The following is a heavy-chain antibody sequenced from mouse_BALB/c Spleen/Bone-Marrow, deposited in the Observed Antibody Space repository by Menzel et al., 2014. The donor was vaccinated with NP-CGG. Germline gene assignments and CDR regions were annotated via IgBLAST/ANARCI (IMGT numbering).Heavy chain of an antibody. CDR3: AREEDFFDY. J-gene: IGHJ2*01. CDR2: IYPGTNST. V-gene: IGHV1-55*01. CDR1: GYTFTSYW. Sequence: VQGVESGAELVKPGTSVKMSCKASGYTFTSYWMHWVKQRPGQGLEWIGDIYPGTNSTNYNEKFKTKATLTVDTSSSTAYMQLSCPTSEDSAVYYCAREEDFFDYWGQGTTLTVSS.